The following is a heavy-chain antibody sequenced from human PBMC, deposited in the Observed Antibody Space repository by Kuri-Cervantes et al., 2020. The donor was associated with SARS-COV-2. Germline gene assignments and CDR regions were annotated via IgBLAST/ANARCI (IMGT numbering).Heavy chain of an antibody. J-gene: IGHJ3*02. V-gene: IGHV4-38-2*01. CDR3: ARDVYYYDSSGYVNNDAFDI. D-gene: IGHD3-22*01. CDR1: GYSISSGYY. CDR2: IYHSGST. Sequence: GSLRLSCAVSGYSISSGYYWGWIRQPPGKGLEWIGSIYHSGSTYYNPSLKSRVTISVDTSKSQFSLKLSSVTAADTAVYYCARDVYYYDSSGYVNNDAFDIWGQGTMVTVSS.